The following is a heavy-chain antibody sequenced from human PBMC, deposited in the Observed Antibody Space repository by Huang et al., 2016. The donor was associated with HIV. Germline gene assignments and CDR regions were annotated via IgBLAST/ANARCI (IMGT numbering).Heavy chain of an antibody. CDR2: ITPIFDKT. Sequence: QVQLVQSGAEVKKPGSSVKVSCKASGGTFSSYVISWVRQAPGQGLECIGGITPIFDKTNYAQKFQGRVTIIADESTRTAYMEMSSLRPEDTATYYCATGPRGSGSFNWGQGTLVIVSS. J-gene: IGHJ4*02. CDR1: GGTFSSYV. V-gene: IGHV1-69*01. D-gene: IGHD1-26*01. CDR3: ATGPRGSGSFN.